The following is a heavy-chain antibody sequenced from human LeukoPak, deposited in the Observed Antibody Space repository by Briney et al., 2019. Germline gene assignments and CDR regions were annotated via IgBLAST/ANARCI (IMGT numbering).Heavy chain of an antibody. D-gene: IGHD1-26*01. CDR3: ACGSYHGPFDY. J-gene: IGHJ4*02. V-gene: IGHV3-48*01. CDR1: GFTFSSYS. Sequence: GGSLRLSCAASGFTFSSYSMNWVRQAPGKGLEWVSYISSSSSTIYYADSVKGRFTISRDNDKNSLYLQMNSLRAEDTAVYYCACGSYHGPFDYWGQGTLVTVSS. CDR2: ISSSSSTI.